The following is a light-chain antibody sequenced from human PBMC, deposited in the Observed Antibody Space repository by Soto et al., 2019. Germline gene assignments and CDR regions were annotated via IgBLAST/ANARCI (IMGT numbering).Light chain of an antibody. CDR3: QLHNS. Sequence: DIQMTQSRSTLSASVGDRVTITCRASQISSTWLAWYQQRPGKAPKLLIHDVSSLQSGVPSRFSGSGSGTEFTLTISSLQPDDFATYYCQLHNSFGQGTKLEIK. J-gene: IGKJ2*01. V-gene: IGKV1-5*01. CDR2: DVS. CDR1: QISSTW.